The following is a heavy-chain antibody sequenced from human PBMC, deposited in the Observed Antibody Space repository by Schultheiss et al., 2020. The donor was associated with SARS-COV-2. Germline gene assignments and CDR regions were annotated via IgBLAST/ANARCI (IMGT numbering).Heavy chain of an antibody. D-gene: IGHD3-22*01. CDR1: GGSISSYY. CDR3: ARSHRDYYDSSGNYNWFDP. CDR2: IYYSGST. J-gene: IGHJ5*02. Sequence: SETLSLTCTVSGGSISSYYWSWIRQPPGKGLEWIGYIYYSGSTNYNPSLKSRVTISVDTSKNQFSLKLSSVTAADTAVYYCARSHRDYYDSSGNYNWFDPWGQGTLVTVSS. V-gene: IGHV4-59*12.